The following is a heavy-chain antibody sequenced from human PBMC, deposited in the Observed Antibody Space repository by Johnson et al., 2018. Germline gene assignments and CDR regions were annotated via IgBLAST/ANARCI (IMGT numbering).Heavy chain of an antibody. CDR2: ISSSSSTI. CDR3: ARGLSYCSEGSCYLHYYDYMDV. Sequence: VQLVESGGGLVKPGGSLRLSCEASRFTFSDYYMSWIRQAPGKGLEWVSYISSSSSTIYYADSVKGRFTISRDNAKNSLYLKMNSLRDGDTAVYYVARGLSYCSEGSCYLHYYDYMDVWGKGTTVTVSS. J-gene: IGHJ6*03. D-gene: IGHD2-15*01. CDR1: RFTFSDYY. V-gene: IGHV3-11*04.